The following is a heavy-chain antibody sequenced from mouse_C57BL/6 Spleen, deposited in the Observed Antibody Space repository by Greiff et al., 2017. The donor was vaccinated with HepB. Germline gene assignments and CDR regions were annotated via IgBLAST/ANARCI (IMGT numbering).Heavy chain of an antibody. V-gene: IGHV3-6*01. Sequence: EVQLQQSGPGLVKPSQSLSLTCSVTGYSITSGYYWNWIRQFPGNKLEWMGYISYDGSNNYNPSLKNRISITRDTSKNQFFLKLNSVTTEDTATYYCARMGAYYYAMDYWGQGTSVTVSS. J-gene: IGHJ4*01. CDR1: GYSITSGYY. CDR2: ISYDGSN. CDR3: ARMGAYYYAMDY.